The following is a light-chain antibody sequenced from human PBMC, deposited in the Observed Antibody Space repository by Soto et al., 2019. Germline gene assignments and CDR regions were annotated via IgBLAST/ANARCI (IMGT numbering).Light chain of an antibody. V-gene: IGLV2-14*01. CDR1: SSDVGAYNY. CDR3: SSFAGNYIYV. CDR2: EVT. J-gene: IGLJ1*01. Sequence: QSALTQPASVSGSPGQSITISCTGTSSDVGAYNYVSWYQQHPGEAPKLMIYEVTNRPSGVSNRFSGSKSGNTASLTISGLQAEDEADYYCSSFAGNYIYVFGTGTKVTVL.